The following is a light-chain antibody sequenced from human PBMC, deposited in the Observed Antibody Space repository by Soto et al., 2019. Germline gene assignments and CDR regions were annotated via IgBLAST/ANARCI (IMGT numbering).Light chain of an antibody. V-gene: IGKV1-27*01. CDR1: QAISNY. CDR3: QHYNSYAEA. CDR2: AAS. Sequence: DIQMTQSPSSLSAYVGDRVTITCRASQAISNYLAWYQQKPGKVPKLLIYAASTLQSGVPSRFSGSGSGTDFTLTISSLQPEDVATYYCQHYNSYAEAFGQGTKVDI. J-gene: IGKJ1*01.